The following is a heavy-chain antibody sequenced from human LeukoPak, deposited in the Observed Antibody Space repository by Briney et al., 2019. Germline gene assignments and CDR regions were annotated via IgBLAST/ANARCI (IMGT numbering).Heavy chain of an antibody. CDR1: GFSFSDYV. CDR2: PTDSGLNT. V-gene: IGHV3-23*01. Sequence: GGSLRLSCAASGFSFSDYVMSWVRQAPGKGLEWVSSPTDSGLNTFYTDSVKGRFIISRDNSKNTVYLQMNSLRAEDTAVYYCAKGAAGYYDSSGYSHWGQGTLVTVSS. D-gene: IGHD3-22*01. J-gene: IGHJ1*01. CDR3: AKGAAGYYDSSGYSH.